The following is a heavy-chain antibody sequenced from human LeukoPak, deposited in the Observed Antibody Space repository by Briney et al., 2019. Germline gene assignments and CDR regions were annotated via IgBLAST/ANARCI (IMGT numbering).Heavy chain of an antibody. V-gene: IGHV4-4*02. CDR2: IYHSGST. CDR3: ARQRRAESGTAPTFDY. D-gene: IGHD3-3*01. CDR1: GGSIKSNNW. Sequence: SGTLSLTCAVSGGSIKSNNWWSWVRQPPGKGLEWIGEIYHSGSTNYNPSLESRVTVSVDKSKNQFSLDLTSVTAADTAVYYCARQRRAESGTAPTFDYWGQGTLVTVSS. J-gene: IGHJ4*02.